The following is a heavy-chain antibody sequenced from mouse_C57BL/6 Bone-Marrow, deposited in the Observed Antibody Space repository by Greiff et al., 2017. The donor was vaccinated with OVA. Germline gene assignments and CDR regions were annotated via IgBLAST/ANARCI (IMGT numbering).Heavy chain of an antibody. CDR2: ISDGGSYT. CDR3: ARVGDYDEGYFDV. Sequence: EVKLMESGGGLVKPGGSLKLSCAASGFTFSSYAMSWVRQTPEKRLEWVATISDGGSYTYYPDNVKGRFTISRDNAKNNLYLQMSHLKSEDTAMYCCARVGDYDEGYFDVWGTGTTVTVSS. CDR1: GFTFSSYA. D-gene: IGHD2-4*01. V-gene: IGHV5-4*03. J-gene: IGHJ1*03.